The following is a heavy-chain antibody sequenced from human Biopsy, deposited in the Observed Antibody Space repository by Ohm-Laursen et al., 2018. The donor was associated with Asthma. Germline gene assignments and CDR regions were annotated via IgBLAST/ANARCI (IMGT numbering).Heavy chain of an antibody. CDR2: ISWNSVSI. CDR3: ARDFVDSAMDYFDY. D-gene: IGHD5-18*01. Sequence: SLRLSCTASGFNFDDYGMNWVRQGPGKGLEWVAGISWNSVSIAYADSVRGRFTISRDNAKTSLYLQMNSLRDGDTAVYYCARDFVDSAMDYFDYWGQGTLVTVSS. J-gene: IGHJ4*02. CDR1: GFNFDDYG. V-gene: IGHV3-9*01.